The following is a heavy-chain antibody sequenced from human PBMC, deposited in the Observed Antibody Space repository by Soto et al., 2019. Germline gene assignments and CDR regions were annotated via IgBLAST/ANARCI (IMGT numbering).Heavy chain of an antibody. CDR2: ISSSSSYI. D-gene: IGHD1-26*01. CDR1: GFTFSSYS. V-gene: IGHV3-21*01. J-gene: IGHJ6*02. CDR3: ARDLRSGSYGMDV. Sequence: GGSLRLSCAASGFTFSSYSMNWVRQAPGKGLEWVLSISSSSSYIYYADSVKGRFTISRDNAKNSLYLQMNSLRAEDTAVYYCARDLRSGSYGMDVWGQGTTGTVSS.